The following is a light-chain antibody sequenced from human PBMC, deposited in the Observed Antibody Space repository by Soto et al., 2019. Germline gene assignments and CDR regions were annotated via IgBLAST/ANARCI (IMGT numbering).Light chain of an antibody. CDR3: SSKTSSRTPYV. J-gene: IGLJ1*01. CDR2: EVN. Sequence: QSVLAQPASVSGSPGQSITISCTGTSSDVGGYNYVSWYQQYPGNAPRLMIYEVNNRPSGVPNRFSGSKSGNTASLTISGLQAEDEADYYCSSKTSSRTPYVFGTGTKVTVL. V-gene: IGLV2-14*01. CDR1: SSDVGGYNY.